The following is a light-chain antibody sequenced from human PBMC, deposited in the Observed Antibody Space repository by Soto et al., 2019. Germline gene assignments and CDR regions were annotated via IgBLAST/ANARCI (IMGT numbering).Light chain of an antibody. Sequence: DIQMTQSPASLSASVGDRVTITCRASQGISNYFGWYQQKPGKAPKRLIYGVSILQSGVPSRFSGSGSGTEFTLTISSRQPEDFATYYCLQHEAYPRTFGQGTKVEIK. J-gene: IGKJ1*01. CDR3: LQHEAYPRT. V-gene: IGKV1-17*01. CDR1: QGISNY. CDR2: GVS.